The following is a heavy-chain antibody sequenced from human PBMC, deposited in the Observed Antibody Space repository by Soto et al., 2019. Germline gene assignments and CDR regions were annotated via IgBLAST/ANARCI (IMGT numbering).Heavy chain of an antibody. D-gene: IGHD3-22*01. Sequence: QVQLQESGPGLVKPSQTLSLTCTVSGGSISSGDYYWSWIRQPPGKGLEWIGYIYYSGSTYYNPYLQSRVTMSVDTSKNQFSLKLSSVTAADTAVYYCARSYDSSGYTLMNFDYWGQGTLVTVSS. CDR1: GGSISSGDYY. J-gene: IGHJ4*02. CDR3: ARSYDSSGYTLMNFDY. CDR2: IYYSGST. V-gene: IGHV4-30-4*01.